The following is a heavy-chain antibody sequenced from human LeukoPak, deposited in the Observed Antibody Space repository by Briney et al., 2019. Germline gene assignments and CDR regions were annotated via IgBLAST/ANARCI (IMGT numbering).Heavy chain of an antibody. CDR2: IYYSGGT. Sequence: PSETLSLTCTVSGGSISISSYYWGWIRQPPGKGLEWIGSIYYSGGTYYNPSLKSRVTISVDTSKNQFSLKLSSVPAADTAVYYCARQIFDIAVAGGLNWFDPWGQGTLVTVSS. D-gene: IGHD6-19*01. J-gene: IGHJ5*02. CDR3: ARQIFDIAVAGGLNWFDP. V-gene: IGHV4-39*01. CDR1: GGSISISSYY.